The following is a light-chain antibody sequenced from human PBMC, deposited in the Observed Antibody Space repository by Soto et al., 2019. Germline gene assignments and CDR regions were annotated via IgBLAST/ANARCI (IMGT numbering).Light chain of an antibody. CDR1: QTVPNNY. CDR3: QQYGASPLT. Sequence: EIVLTQSPGTLSLSAGDGVSLSCRASQTVPNNYFAWYQQKPDQAPRLLIFGASNRATGIPDRFGGSGSGTAFTLSISRLEPEDFAVYYCQQYGASPLTFGGGARLEVK. J-gene: IGKJ4*01. V-gene: IGKV3-20*01. CDR2: GAS.